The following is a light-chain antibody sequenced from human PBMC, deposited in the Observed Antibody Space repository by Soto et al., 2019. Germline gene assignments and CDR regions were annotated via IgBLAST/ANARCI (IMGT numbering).Light chain of an antibody. Sequence: EIVLTQSPATLSLSPGERATLSCRASQSVSTYLAWFQQKPGQAPRLLIYDAPTRATGIPARFSVSGSGTDFTLTISMLEPEDFAIYYCQQRHSWVTFGQGTRLEIK. CDR3: QQRHSWVT. CDR2: DAP. J-gene: IGKJ5*01. V-gene: IGKV3-11*01. CDR1: QSVSTY.